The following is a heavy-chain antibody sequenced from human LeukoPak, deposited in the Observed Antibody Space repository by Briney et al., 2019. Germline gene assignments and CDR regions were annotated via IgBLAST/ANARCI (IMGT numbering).Heavy chain of an antibody. CDR3: ARGLEPGGWFDP. D-gene: IGHD1-1*01. CDR1: GYTFTGYY. V-gene: IGHV1-2*02. J-gene: IGHJ5*02. Sequence: GASVRVSCKASGYTFTGYYMHWVRQAPGQGLEWLGWINPNSGGTNYAQKFQGRVTMTRDTSISTAYMELSRLRSDDTAVYYCARGLEPGGWFDPWGQGTLVTVSS. CDR2: INPNSGGT.